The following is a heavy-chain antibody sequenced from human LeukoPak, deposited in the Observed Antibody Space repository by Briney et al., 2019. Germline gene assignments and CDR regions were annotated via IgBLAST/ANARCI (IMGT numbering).Heavy chain of an antibody. CDR3: ATEGPFISHRPGIAAAGTVY. D-gene: IGHD6-13*01. CDR1: GYTFTNYG. CDR2: FDPEDGET. Sequence: ASVKVSCKASGYTFTNYGMTWVRQAPGKGLEWMGGFDPEDGETIYAQKFQGRVTMTEDTSTDTAYMELSSLRSEDTAVYYCATEGPFISHRPGIAAAGTVYWGQGTLVTVSS. J-gene: IGHJ4*02. V-gene: IGHV1-24*01.